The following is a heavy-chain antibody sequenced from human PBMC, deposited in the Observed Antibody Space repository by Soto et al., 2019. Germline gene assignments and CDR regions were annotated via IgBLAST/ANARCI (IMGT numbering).Heavy chain of an antibody. V-gene: IGHV1-3*01. D-gene: IGHD6-13*01. J-gene: IGHJ6*02. Sequence: VKVSCKASGYTFTGYYMHWVRQAPGQGLEWMGWINAGNGNTKYSQKFQGRVTITRDTSASTAYMELSSLRSEDTAVYYCARLSSSWGLGMDVWGQGTTVTVSS. CDR1: GYTFTGYY. CDR3: ARLSSSWGLGMDV. CDR2: INAGNGNT.